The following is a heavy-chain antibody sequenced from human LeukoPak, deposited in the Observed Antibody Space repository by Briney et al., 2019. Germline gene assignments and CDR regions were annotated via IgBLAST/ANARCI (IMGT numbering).Heavy chain of an antibody. J-gene: IGHJ4*02. Sequence: SETLSLTCAVYGGSFSGYYWSWIRQPPGKGLEWIGEINHSGSTNYNPSLKSRVTISVDTSKNQFSLKLSSVTAADTAVYYCARDGYYDSSGPYYFDYWGQGTLVTVSS. V-gene: IGHV4-34*01. D-gene: IGHD3-22*01. CDR2: INHSGST. CDR3: ARDGYYDSSGPYYFDY. CDR1: GGSFSGYY.